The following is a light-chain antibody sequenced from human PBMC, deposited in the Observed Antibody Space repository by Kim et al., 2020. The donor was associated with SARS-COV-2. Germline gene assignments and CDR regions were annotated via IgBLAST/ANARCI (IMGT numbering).Light chain of an antibody. CDR1: SSDVGGYNY. Sequence: SITIACTGTSSDVGGYNYVSWYQQHPGKAPKLMIYDVSKRPSGVSNRFSGSKSGNTASLTISGLQAEDEADYYCSSYTSSSTFNWVFGGGTQLTVL. V-gene: IGLV2-14*04. J-gene: IGLJ3*02. CDR3: SSYTSSSTFNWV. CDR2: DVS.